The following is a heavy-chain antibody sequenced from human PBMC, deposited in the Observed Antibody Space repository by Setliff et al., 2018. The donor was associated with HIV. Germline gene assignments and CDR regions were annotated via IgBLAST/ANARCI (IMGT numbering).Heavy chain of an antibody. D-gene: IGHD3-22*01. Sequence: ASVKVSCKASGYTFTSYDISWVRQAPGQGLEWMGWISAYNGNTNYAQKLQGRVTMTTDTSTSTAYMELRSLRSDDTAVYYWAREIGDYYDSSGYYPPTDYYYGMDVWGQGTTVTVSS. V-gene: IGHV1-18*01. CDR2: ISAYNGNT. CDR1: GYTFTSYD. J-gene: IGHJ6*02. CDR3: AREIGDYYDSSGYYPPTDYYYGMDV.